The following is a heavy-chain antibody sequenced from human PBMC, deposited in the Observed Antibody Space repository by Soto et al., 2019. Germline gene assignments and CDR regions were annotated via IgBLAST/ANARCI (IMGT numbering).Heavy chain of an antibody. CDR3: AREGLITMVRGVILESYNWFDP. J-gene: IGHJ5*02. CDR2: ISSSSSYI. CDR1: GFTFSSYS. Sequence: GGSLRLSCAASGFTFSSYSMNWVRQAPGKGLEWVSSISSSSSYIYYSDSVKGRFTISRDNAKNSLYLQMNSLRAEDTAVYYCAREGLITMVRGVILESYNWFDPWGQGTLVTVSS. V-gene: IGHV3-21*01. D-gene: IGHD3-10*01.